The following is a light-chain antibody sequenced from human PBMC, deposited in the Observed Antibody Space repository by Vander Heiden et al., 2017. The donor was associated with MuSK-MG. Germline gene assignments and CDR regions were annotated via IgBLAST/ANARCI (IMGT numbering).Light chain of an antibody. CDR2: GTS. J-gene: IGKJ4*01. V-gene: IGKV1-39*01. CDR1: QNMNTF. Sequence: DRVTISCRASQNMNTFLNWFQQKPGKPPTLLIYGTSTLYSGVPSRFSGSGSGTDFTLSISRLQAEDFATYYCQQSDTTPITFGGGTKVEIK. CDR3: QQSDTTPIT.